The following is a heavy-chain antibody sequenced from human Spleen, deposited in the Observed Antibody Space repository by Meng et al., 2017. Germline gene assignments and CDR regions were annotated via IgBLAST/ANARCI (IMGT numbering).Heavy chain of an antibody. Sequence: QVRLQASGPGLGKPSGTLSLTCAVAGDSISSRGWWSWVRQPPGKGLEWIGEISQGSGRTNYNPSLKSRVTISLDKSKNQFSLNVNSVTAADTAVYYCVRNEGYSFGAWGQGTLVTVSS. CDR1: GDSISSRGW. V-gene: IGHV4-4*02. J-gene: IGHJ5*02. CDR3: VRNEGYSFGA. D-gene: IGHD2-21*01. CDR2: ISQGSGRT.